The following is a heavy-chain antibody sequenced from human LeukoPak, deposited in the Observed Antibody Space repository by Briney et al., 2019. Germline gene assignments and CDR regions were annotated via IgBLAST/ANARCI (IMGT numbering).Heavy chain of an antibody. CDR3: ARTNSGAFDI. D-gene: IGHD3-10*01. CDR1: GFTVSSNY. CDR2: IYSGGST. V-gene: IGHV3-53*01. J-gene: IGHJ3*02. Sequence: PGGSLRLSCAASGFTVSSNYMSWVRQAPGKGREWVSVIYSGGSTYYADCVKGRFTISRDNSKNTLYLQMNSLRAEDTAVYYCARTNSGAFDIWGQGTMVTVSS.